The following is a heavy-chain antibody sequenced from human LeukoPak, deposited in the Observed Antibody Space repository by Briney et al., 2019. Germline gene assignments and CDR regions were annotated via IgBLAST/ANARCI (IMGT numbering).Heavy chain of an antibody. Sequence: GGSLRLSCAASGFTFSSLWMSWARQAPGKGPEWVANINQDGGTTYYVASVKGRFTISRDNAKDSLSLQMSSLRAEDTAVYYCTKDRQGPNQYHMDVWGKGTTVTVSS. CDR1: GFTFSSLW. CDR3: TKDRQGPNQYHMDV. CDR2: INQDGGTT. J-gene: IGHJ6*03. V-gene: IGHV3-7*01.